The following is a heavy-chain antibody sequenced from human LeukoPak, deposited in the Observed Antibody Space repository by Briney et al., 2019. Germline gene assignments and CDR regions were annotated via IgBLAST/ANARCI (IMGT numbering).Heavy chain of an antibody. J-gene: IGHJ5*02. CDR2: INHSGST. CDR3: ARMEPGYFGDP. D-gene: IGHD1-14*01. Sequence: PSETLSLTCTVSGGSISSSSYYWGWIRQPPGTGLEWIGEINHSGSTNYNPSLKSRVTISVDTSKNQFSLKLSSVTAADTAVYYCARMEPGYFGDPWGQGTLVTVSS. V-gene: IGHV4-39*07. CDR1: GGSISSSSYY.